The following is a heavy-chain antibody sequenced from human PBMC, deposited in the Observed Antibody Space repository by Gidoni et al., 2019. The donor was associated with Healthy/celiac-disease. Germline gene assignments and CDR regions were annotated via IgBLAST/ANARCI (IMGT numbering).Heavy chain of an antibody. CDR2: ISYDGSNK. V-gene: IGHV3-30*18. CDR1: GFTFSSYG. Sequence: QVQLVESGGGVVQPGRSLRLSCAASGFTFSSYGMHWVRQAPGKGLEWVAVISYDGSNKYYADSVKGRFTISRDNSKNTLYLQMNSLRAEDTAVYYCAKESLTYYYGMDVWGQGTTVTVSS. CDR3: AKESLTYYYGMDV. J-gene: IGHJ6*02.